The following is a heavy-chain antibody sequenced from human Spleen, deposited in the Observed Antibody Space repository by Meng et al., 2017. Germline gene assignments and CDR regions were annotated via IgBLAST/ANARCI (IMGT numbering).Heavy chain of an antibody. J-gene: IGHJ4*02. CDR3: TKNDFYCLGY. V-gene: IGHV4-34*01. Sequence: QVQLQPCGAGLLKPSEALSLPCVVSGGSFSDNCWSWVRQPPGKGLEWIGEIYHSGSTNYNPSLKSRITISVDKPKNQFSLTLSSVTAADTAVYYCTKNDFYCLGYWGQGTLVTVSS. CDR1: GGSFSDNC. CDR2: IYHSGST. D-gene: IGHD2-21*01.